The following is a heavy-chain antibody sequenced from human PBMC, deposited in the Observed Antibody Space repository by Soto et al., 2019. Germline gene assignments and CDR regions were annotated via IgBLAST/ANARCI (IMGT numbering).Heavy chain of an antibody. CDR3: AKGCSSGWYVDS. CDR1: GGSVSSDAYY. Sequence: QVQLQESGPGLVKPSGTLSLTCSVSGGSVSSDAYYWSWIRQPPGKTLEWIGFILSGGGTSTNPSLRSRLRIAVDTSMNQFSLRLPSVTASDTGVYFCAKGCSSGWYVDSWGRGTLVTVSS. D-gene: IGHD6-19*01. CDR2: ILSGGGT. V-gene: IGHV4-61*08. J-gene: IGHJ4*02.